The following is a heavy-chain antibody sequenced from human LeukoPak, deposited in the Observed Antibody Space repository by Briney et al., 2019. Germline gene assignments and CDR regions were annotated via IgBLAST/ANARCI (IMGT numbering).Heavy chain of an antibody. J-gene: IGHJ5*02. CDR2: INHSGNT. V-gene: IGHV4-34*01. D-gene: IGHD6-19*01. CDR1: GFTFSSYE. CDR3: ARHAPLGYSSVWYPPPNWFDP. Sequence: GSLRLSCAASGFTFSSYEMNWVRQPPGKGLEWIGEINHSGNTNYNPSLKSRVTISVDTSKNHFSLKLSSVTAADTAVYYCARHAPLGYSSVWYPPPNWFDPWGQGTLVTVSS.